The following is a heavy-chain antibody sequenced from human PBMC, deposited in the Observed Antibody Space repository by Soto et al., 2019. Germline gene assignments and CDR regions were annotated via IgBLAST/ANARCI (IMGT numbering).Heavy chain of an antibody. D-gene: IGHD3-10*01. CDR2: ISGSGGST. V-gene: IGHV3-23*01. CDR1: GFTFSSYA. Sequence: GGSLRLSCAASGFTFSSYAMSWVRQAPGKGLEWVSAISGSGGSTYYADSVKGRFTISRDNSKNTLYLQMNSLRAEDTAVYYCAKDSARRYYGSGSDSWGRGGFDYWGQGTLVTVSS. CDR3: AKDSARRYYGSGSDSWGRGGFDY. J-gene: IGHJ4*02.